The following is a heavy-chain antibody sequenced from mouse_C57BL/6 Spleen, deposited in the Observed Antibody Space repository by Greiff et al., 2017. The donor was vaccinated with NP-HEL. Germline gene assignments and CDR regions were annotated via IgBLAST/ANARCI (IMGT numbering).Heavy chain of an antibody. CDR2: IYPGDGDT. J-gene: IGHJ2*01. D-gene: IGHD4-1*02. CDR1: GYAFSSSW. Sequence: QVQLQQSGPELVKPGASVKISCKASGYAFSSSWMNWVKQRPGKGLEWIGRIYPGDGDTNYNGKFKGKATLTADKSSSTAYMQLSSLTSEDSAVYFCARWPTGNYCFDYWGQGTTLTVSS. CDR3: ARWPTGNYCFDY. V-gene: IGHV1-82*01.